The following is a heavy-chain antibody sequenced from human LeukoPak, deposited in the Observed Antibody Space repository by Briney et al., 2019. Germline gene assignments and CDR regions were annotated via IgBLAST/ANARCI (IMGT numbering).Heavy chain of an antibody. D-gene: IGHD5-12*01. J-gene: IGHJ4*02. V-gene: IGHV4-34*01. CDR3: ARSNGGYSGSPFDY. Sequence: SETLSLTCAVYGGSFSGYYWNWIRQPPGKGLEWIGEINQSGSTTYNPSLKSRVTISVDTSKNQFSLKLSSVTAADTAVYYCARSNGGYSGSPFDYWGQGTLVTVSS. CDR2: INQSGST. CDR1: GGSFSGYY.